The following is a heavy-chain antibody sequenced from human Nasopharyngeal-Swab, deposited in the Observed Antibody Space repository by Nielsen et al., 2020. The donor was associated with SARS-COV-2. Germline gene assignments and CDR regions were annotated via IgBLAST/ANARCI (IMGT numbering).Heavy chain of an antibody. V-gene: IGHV4-31*02. J-gene: IGHJ4*02. CDR2: IYYSGST. Sequence: WIPQPPGKGLEWIGYIYYSGSTYYNPSLKSRVTISVDTSKNQFSLKLSSVTAADTAVYYCARENTYFDYWGQGTLVTVSS. CDR3: ARENTYFDY.